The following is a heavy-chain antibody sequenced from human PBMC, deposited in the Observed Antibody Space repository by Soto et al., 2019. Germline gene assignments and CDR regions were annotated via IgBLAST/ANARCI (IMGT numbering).Heavy chain of an antibody. CDR1: GFTFSSYS. D-gene: IGHD1-26*01. CDR3: ARDFRGGSYYYYYGMDV. J-gene: IGHJ6*02. CDR2: IRSSSSYI. Sequence: LRLSCAASGFTFSSYSMNWVRQAPGKGLEWVSSIRSSSSYIYYADSVKGRFTISRDNAKNSLYLQMNSLRAEDTAVYYCARDFRGGSYYYYYGMDVWGQGTTVTVSS. V-gene: IGHV3-21*01.